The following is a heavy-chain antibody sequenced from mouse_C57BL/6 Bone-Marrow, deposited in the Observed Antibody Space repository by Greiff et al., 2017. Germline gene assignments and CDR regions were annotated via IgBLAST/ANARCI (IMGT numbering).Heavy chain of an antibody. J-gene: IGHJ2*01. V-gene: IGHV5-4*03. Sequence: EVKLMESGGGLVKPGGSLKLSCAASGFTFSSYAMSWVRQTPEKRLEWVATISDGGSYTYYPDNVKGRFTISRDNAKNNLYLQMSHLKSEDTAMYYCARRIYDGYYDAGLDYWGQGTTLTVSS. CDR1: GFTFSSYA. CDR2: ISDGGSYT. CDR3: ARRIYDGYYDAGLDY. D-gene: IGHD2-3*01.